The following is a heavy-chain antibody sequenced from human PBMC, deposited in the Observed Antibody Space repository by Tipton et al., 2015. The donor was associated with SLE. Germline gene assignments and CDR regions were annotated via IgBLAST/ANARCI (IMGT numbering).Heavy chain of an antibody. CDR1: GGSISSYY. CDR3: ARDNPLYCSGGSCRDAFDI. Sequence: TLSLTCTVSGGSISSYYWSWIRQPAGKGLEWIGRIFTSGSTNYNPPLKSRVTMSVDTSKNQFSLKLSSVTAADTAVYYCARDNPLYCSGGSCRDAFDIWGQGTMVTVSS. D-gene: IGHD2-15*01. J-gene: IGHJ3*02. V-gene: IGHV4-4*07. CDR2: IFTSGST.